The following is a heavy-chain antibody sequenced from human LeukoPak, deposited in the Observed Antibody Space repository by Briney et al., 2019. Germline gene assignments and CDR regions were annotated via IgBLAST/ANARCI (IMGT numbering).Heavy chain of an antibody. J-gene: IGHJ6*02. CDR1: GGSFTDYF. Sequence: SETLSLTCTVFGGSFTDYFWTWIRHSPGKGPPPTPDITAYTGDAKYNPSLNSRVSISLEKSKNQFSLELRSVTAADTAVYYCARGRIAKIVVVHSFSYGMDVWGQGTTVTVSS. CDR3: ARGRIAKIVVVHSFSYGMDV. CDR2: ITAYTGDA. D-gene: IGHD3-22*01. V-gene: IGHV4-34*01.